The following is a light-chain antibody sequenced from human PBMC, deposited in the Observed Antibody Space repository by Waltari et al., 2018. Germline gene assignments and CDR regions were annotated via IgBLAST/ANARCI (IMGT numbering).Light chain of an antibody. CDR2: DVT. CDR1: SGDVGGYNY. CDR3: QSYDSSLTAWV. J-gene: IGLJ3*02. V-gene: IGLV2-14*03. Sequence: QSVLTQPASVSGSPGQSITISCTGTSGDVGGYNYFSWYQQHPGKAPKLIIYDVTVRPSGISNRFSGSKSGNTASLTISGLQAEDEADYYCQSYDSSLTAWVFGGGTKLTVL.